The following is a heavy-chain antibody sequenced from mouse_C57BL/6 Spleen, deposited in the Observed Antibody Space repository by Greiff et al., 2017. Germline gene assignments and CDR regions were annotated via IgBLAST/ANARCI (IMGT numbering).Heavy chain of an antibody. V-gene: IGHV5-9-1*02. CDR2: ISSGGDYI. Sequence: EVQLVESGEGLVKPGGSLKLSCAASGFTFSSYAMSWVRQTPEKRLEWVAYISSGGDYIYYADTVKGRFTIFRDNARNTLYLQMSSLKSEDTAMYYCTREPYYYGSSYPYYFDYWGQGTTLTVSS. D-gene: IGHD1-1*01. CDR1: GFTFSSYA. CDR3: TREPYYYGSSYPYYFDY. J-gene: IGHJ2*01.